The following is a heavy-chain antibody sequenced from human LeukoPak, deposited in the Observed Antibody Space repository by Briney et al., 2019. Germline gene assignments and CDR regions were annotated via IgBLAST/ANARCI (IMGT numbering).Heavy chain of an antibody. D-gene: IGHD3-3*01. Sequence: GGSLRLSCAASGFTFSSYAMSWVRQAPGKGLEWVSAISGSGGSTYYADSVKGRFTISRDNSKNTPYLQMNSLRAEDTAVYYCAKDEPDYDFWSGYYTRFVYWGQGTLVTVSS. V-gene: IGHV3-23*01. CDR3: AKDEPDYDFWSGYYTRFVY. CDR1: GFTFSSYA. CDR2: ISGSGGST. J-gene: IGHJ4*02.